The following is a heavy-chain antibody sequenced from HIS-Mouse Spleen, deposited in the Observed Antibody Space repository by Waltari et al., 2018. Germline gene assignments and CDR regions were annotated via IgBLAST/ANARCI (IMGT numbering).Heavy chain of an antibody. V-gene: IGHV3-21*01. CDR2: ISSSSSYI. Sequence: EVQLVESGGGLVKPGGSLRLSCAASGFTFSSYSMDWVRQAPGKGLEWVSSISSSSSYIYYADSVKGRFTISRDNAKNSLYLQMNSLRAEDTAVYYCASRLYSSSGFDYWGQGTLVTVSS. J-gene: IGHJ4*02. D-gene: IGHD6-6*01. CDR1: GFTFSSYS. CDR3: ASRLYSSSGFDY.